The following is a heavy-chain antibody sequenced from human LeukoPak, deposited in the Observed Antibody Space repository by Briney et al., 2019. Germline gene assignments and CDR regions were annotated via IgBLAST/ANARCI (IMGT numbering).Heavy chain of an antibody. Sequence: ASVKVSCKASGYTFTSYAMNWVRQAPGQGLEWMGWINTNTGNPTYAQGFTGRFVFSSDTSVSTAYLQISSLKAEDTAVYYCAREGGVRGVIISSWFDPWGQGTLVTVSS. CDR1: GYTFTSYA. D-gene: IGHD3-10*01. J-gene: IGHJ5*02. CDR3: AREGGVRGVIISSWFDP. V-gene: IGHV7-4-1*02. CDR2: INTNTGNP.